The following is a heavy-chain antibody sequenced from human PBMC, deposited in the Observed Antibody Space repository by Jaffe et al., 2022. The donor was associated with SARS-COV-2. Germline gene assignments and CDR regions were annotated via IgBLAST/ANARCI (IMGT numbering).Heavy chain of an antibody. J-gene: IGHJ3*02. CDR3: AKDMRRCSDTCHPFDI. Sequence: EVQLVESGGGLVQPGWSLRLSCTASGVIDDYAMHWVRQAPGKGLEWVSGISRDSKTIVYADSVKGRFTISRDYAKNSLYLQMNSLRVEDTALYYCAKDMRRCSDTCHPFDIWGQGTMVTVSS. V-gene: IGHV3-9*01. CDR1: GVIDDYA. D-gene: IGHD2-15*01. CDR2: ISRDSKTI.